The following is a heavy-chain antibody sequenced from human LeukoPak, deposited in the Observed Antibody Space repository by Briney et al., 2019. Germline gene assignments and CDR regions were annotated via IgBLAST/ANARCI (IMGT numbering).Heavy chain of an antibody. J-gene: IGHJ4*02. D-gene: IGHD6-13*01. Sequence: SQTLSLTCTVSGGSISSGSYYWSWIRQPAGKGLEWIGRIYTSGSTNYNPSLKSRVTISVDTSKNQFSLKLSSVTAADTAVYYCAKRGSNTWSDFDYWGQGTLVTVSS. CDR1: GGSISSGSYY. V-gene: IGHV4-61*02. CDR2: IYTSGST. CDR3: AKRGSNTWSDFDY.